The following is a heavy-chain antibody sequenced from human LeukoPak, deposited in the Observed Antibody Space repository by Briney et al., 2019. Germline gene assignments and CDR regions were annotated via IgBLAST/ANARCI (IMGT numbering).Heavy chain of an antibody. J-gene: IGHJ6*02. V-gene: IGHV3-23*01. D-gene: IGHD3-22*01. Sequence: PGGSLRLSCAASGFTFSSYAMSWVRQAPGKGLEWVSAISGSGGSTYYADSVKGRFTISRDNSKNTLYLQMNSLRAEDTAVYYCAKDGYYYDSSGQYYYYGMDVWGQGTTVTV. CDR2: ISGSGGST. CDR3: AKDGYYYDSSGQYYYYGMDV. CDR1: GFTFSSYA.